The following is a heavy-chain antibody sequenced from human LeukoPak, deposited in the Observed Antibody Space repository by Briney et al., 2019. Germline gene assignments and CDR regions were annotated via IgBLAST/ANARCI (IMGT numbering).Heavy chain of an antibody. D-gene: IGHD1-26*01. V-gene: IGHV3-21*01. J-gene: IGHJ5*02. CDR2: INSNSYI. Sequence: GGSLRLSCAASGFTFSSYSMNWVRQAPGEGLEWVSSINSNSYIYYADSVKGRFTISRDNAKNSLYLQMNSLRAEDTAVYYCARDPDSGRRRWFDPWGQGTLVTVSS. CDR1: GFTFSSYS. CDR3: ARDPDSGRRRWFDP.